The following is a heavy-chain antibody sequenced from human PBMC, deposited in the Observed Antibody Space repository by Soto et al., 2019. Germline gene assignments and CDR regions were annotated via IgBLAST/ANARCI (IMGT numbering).Heavy chain of an antibody. V-gene: IGHV3-9*01. D-gene: IGHD3-10*01. CDR3: VKDSGLPDFGVIIHAFGI. CDR2: ISWNRAII. Sequence: GGSLRLSLVGSGFTFDDYGMHWVRQDPGKGLEWVSAISWNRAIIDYGDSVKGRFTTSRDDSKNSVYLQMNSLRVEDTSVYYCVKDSGLPDFGVIIHAFGIGGPGTLVTLSS. J-gene: IGHJ3*02. CDR1: GFTFDDYG.